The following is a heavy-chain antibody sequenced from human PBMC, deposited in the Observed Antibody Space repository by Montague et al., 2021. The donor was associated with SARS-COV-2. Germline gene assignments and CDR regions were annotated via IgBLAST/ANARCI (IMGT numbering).Heavy chain of an antibody. CDR2: IYYSGST. V-gene: IGHV4-59*08. CDR1: GGAMSSYY. CDR3: ARHGCSSGRHRCGFDP. D-gene: IGHD6-19*01. Sequence: SETLSLTCTVAGGAMSSYYWSWIRQPPGKGLEWIGNIYYSGSTXXXPSXXXRVTISVDTSKNQFSLKLSSVTAADTAAYYCARHGCSSGRHRCGFDPWGQGTLVTVSS. J-gene: IGHJ5*02.